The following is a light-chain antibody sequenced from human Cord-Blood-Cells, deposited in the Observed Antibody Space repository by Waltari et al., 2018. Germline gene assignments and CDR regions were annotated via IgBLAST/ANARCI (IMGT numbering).Light chain of an antibody. J-gene: IGKJ5*01. Sequence: EIVLTQSPATLSVSHGERATLSCRASQSVSSYLAWYQQKPGQAPRLLIYDASNRATGIPARFSGSGSGTDFTLTISSLEPEDFAVYYCQQRSNWPPITFGQGTRLEIK. CDR1: QSVSSY. CDR2: DAS. CDR3: QQRSNWPPIT. V-gene: IGKV3-11*01.